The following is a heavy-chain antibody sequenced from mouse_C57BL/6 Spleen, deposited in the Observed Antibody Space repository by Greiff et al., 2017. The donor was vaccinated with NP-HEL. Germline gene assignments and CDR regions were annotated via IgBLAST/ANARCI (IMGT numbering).Heavy chain of an antibody. V-gene: IGHV1-69*01. J-gene: IGHJ4*01. CDR2: IDPSDSYT. D-gene: IGHD2-2*01. CDR3: ARGGGYPYAMDY. Sequence: QVQLQQPGAELVMPGASVKLSCKASGYTFTSYWMHWVKQRPGQGLEWIGEIDPSDSYTNYNQKFKGKSTLTVDKSSRTAYMQLSSLTSEDSAVYYCARGGGYPYAMDYWGQGTSVTVSS. CDR1: GYTFTSYW.